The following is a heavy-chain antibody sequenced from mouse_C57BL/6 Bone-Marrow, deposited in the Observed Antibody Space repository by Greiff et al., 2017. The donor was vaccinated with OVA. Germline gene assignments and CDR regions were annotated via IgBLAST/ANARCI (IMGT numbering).Heavy chain of an antibody. CDR3: ARWDYYCSSYPWFAY. D-gene: IGHD1-1*01. Sequence: VQLQQSGPELVKPGASVKISCKASGYSFTDYNMNWVKQSNGKSLEWIGVINPNYGTTSYNQKFKGKATLTVDQSSSTAYMQLNSLTSEDSAVYYCARWDYYCSSYPWFAYWGQGTLVTVSA. CDR2: INPNYGTT. CDR1: GYSFTDYN. J-gene: IGHJ3*01. V-gene: IGHV1-39*01.